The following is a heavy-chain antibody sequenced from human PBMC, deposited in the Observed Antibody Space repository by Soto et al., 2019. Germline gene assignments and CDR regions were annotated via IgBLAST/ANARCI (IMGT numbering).Heavy chain of an antibody. CDR1: GFTFSSYA. Sequence: QVQLVESGGGVVQPGRSLRLSCAASGFTFSSYAMHWVRQAPGKGLGWVAVISYDGSNKYYADSVKGRFTISRDNSKNTPYLQMNSLRAEDTAVYYCARDGGEYCSGGSCYSNYYYYGMDVWGQGTTVTVSS. J-gene: IGHJ6*02. D-gene: IGHD2-15*01. V-gene: IGHV3-30-3*01. CDR2: ISYDGSNK. CDR3: ARDGGEYCSGGSCYSNYYYYGMDV.